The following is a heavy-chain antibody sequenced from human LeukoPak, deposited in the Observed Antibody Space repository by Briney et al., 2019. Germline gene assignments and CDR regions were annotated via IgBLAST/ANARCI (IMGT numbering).Heavy chain of an antibody. J-gene: IGHJ6*02. CDR3: ARGLGTGGLLDYYYYYGMDV. CDR2: ISYDGSYK. V-gene: IGHV3-30*14. CDR1: GFTFSRFA. D-gene: IGHD3-16*01. Sequence: GGSLRLSCAASGFTFSRFAVHWVRQAPGKGLEWVAVISYDGSYKYYADSVQGRFTISRDNSKNTLYLQMNSLRAEDTAVYYCARGLGTGGLLDYYYYYGMDVWGQGTTVTVSS.